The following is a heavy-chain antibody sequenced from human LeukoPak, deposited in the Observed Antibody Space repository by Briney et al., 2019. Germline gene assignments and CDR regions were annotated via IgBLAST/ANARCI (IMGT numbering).Heavy chain of an antibody. D-gene: IGHD1/OR15-1a*01. CDR3: AKQGEIRQDYYMDV. J-gene: IGHJ6*03. CDR2: IISVFGTA. CDR1: GGSISSYG. Sequence: SVKVSCKASGGSISSYGISRVRQAPGQGLEWMGRIISVFGTANYAQKFQDRVTITADIASNTAYVELTSLTSEDTAVYFCAKQGEIRQDYYMDVWGNGTTVTVSS. V-gene: IGHV1-69*06.